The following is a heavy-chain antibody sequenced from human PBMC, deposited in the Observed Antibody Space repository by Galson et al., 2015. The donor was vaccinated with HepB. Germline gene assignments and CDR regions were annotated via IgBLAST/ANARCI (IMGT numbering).Heavy chain of an antibody. Sequence: SLRLSCAASGFTFSSYAMHWVRQAPGKGLEWVAVISYDGSNKYYADSVKGRFTISRDNSKNTLYLQMNSLRAEDTAVYYCARGGYYGSGSQRSWFDPWGQGTLVTVSS. V-gene: IGHV3-30*04. CDR1: GFTFSSYA. D-gene: IGHD3-10*01. CDR3: ARGGYYGSGSQRSWFDP. CDR2: ISYDGSNK. J-gene: IGHJ5*02.